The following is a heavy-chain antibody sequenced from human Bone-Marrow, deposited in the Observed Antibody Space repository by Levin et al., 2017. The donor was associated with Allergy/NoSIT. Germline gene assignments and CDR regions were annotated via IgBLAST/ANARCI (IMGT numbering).Heavy chain of an antibody. CDR2: ISPKSGGT. Sequence: GESLKISCKTFGFNLNDYSIHWIRQAPGRGLEWMGWISPKSGGTNYVQRFRGRVTMTADTSIDPVYMDLGGLRSDDTAIYYCARKLLPLAGDCFGHWGQGTLVTVSS. CDR3: ARKLLPLAGDCFGH. J-gene: IGHJ4*02. V-gene: IGHV1-2*02. CDR1: GFNLNDYS. D-gene: IGHD2-21*01.